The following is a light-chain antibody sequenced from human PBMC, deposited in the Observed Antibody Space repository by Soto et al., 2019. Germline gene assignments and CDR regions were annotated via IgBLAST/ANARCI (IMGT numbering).Light chain of an antibody. V-gene: IGKV3-20*01. Sequence: EVVLTQSPGTLSLFPGERATLSCRASQSVSNNYVAWYQQRPGQAPRLLIYGASIRATGIPDRFSGSGSGTDFSLTVSRLEPEDFAVYYCQQYGSSPMYPFGQGTRLEIK. CDR3: QQYGSSPMYP. CDR1: QSVSNNY. CDR2: GAS. J-gene: IGKJ2*01.